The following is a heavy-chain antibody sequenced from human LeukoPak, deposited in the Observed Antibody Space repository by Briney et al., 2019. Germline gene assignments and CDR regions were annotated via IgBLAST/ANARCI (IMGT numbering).Heavy chain of an antibody. CDR1: GFTFSSYA. J-gene: IGHJ1*01. CDR3: AKDAGTTDSSGYYSPEYFQH. V-gene: IGHV3-23*01. CDR2: MSASGGST. D-gene: IGHD3-22*01. Sequence: GGSLRLSCAASGFTFSSYAMSWVRQAPGKGMEWVSAMSASGGSTYYADSVKGRFTISRDNSKNTLYLQMNSLRAEDTAAYYCAKDAGTTDSSGYYSPEYFQHWGQGTLVTVSS.